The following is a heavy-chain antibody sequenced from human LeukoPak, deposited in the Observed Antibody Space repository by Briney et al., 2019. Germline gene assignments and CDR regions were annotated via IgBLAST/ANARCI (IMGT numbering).Heavy chain of an antibody. V-gene: IGHV3-48*01. Sequence: GGSLRLSCAASGFTFSSYSMNWVRQAPGKGLEWVSYISSSSSTIYYADSVKARFTISRDNAKSSLFLQMNSLRAEDTAVYYCAKSWADCGGDCYLDYWGQGTLVTVSS. CDR2: ISSSSSTI. J-gene: IGHJ4*02. CDR3: AKSWADCGGDCYLDY. CDR1: GFTFSSYS. D-gene: IGHD2-21*01.